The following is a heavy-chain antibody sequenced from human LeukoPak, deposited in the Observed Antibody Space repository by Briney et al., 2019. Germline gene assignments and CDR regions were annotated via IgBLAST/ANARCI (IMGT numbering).Heavy chain of an antibody. CDR2: INHSGST. D-gene: IGHD3-10*01. J-gene: IGHJ5*02. V-gene: IGHV4-34*01. CDR1: GGSLSGYY. Sequence: SETLSLTCAVYGGSLSGYYSSWIRQPPGKGLEWIGEINHSGSTNYNPSLNSRVTISVDTSKNQFSLKLSSVTAADTAVYFCASRRRGFGGNWFDPWGQGTLVTVSS. CDR3: ASRRRGFGGNWFDP.